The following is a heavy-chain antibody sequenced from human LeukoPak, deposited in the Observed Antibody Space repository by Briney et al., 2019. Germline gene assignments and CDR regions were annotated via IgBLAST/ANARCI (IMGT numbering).Heavy chain of an antibody. Sequence: PSETLSLTCAVYGGSFSGYYWNWIRQPPGKGLEWIGEINHSGSTNYNPSLKSRVTISVDTSKNQFSLKVNSVTAADTAAYYCATRPTPPYYYYYMDVWGKGTTVTVSS. CDR2: INHSGST. CDR1: GGSFSGYY. D-gene: IGHD4-23*01. V-gene: IGHV4-34*01. J-gene: IGHJ6*03. CDR3: ATRPTPPYYYYYMDV.